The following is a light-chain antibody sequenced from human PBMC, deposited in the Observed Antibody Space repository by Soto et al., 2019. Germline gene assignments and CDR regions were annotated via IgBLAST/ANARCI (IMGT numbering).Light chain of an antibody. CDR3: LQGTDWLLIT. J-gene: IGKJ3*01. CDR2: KVS. CDR1: QSLVYSDGNTY. Sequence: DVVMTQSPLSLPVTLGQPASISCRCSQSLVYSDGNTYLNWIQQRPGHSPRRLIYKVSNRDSGVPDRISGSGSGTDFTLKISRVEAEDVGVYYCLQGTDWLLITFGPGTKVDIK. V-gene: IGKV2-30*01.